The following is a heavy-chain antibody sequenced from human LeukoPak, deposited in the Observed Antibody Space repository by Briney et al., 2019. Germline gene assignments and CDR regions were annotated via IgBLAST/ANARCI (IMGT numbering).Heavy chain of an antibody. V-gene: IGHV3-23*01. CDR2: IGTGGDT. Sequence: GGSLRLSCAASGFMLRSFAMSWVRQAPGKGLEWVSSIGTGGDTYQADSVAGRVTISRDNSKNTVYLQMNSLGVEDTAIYYCAKDIATNSLGYFRHWGQGTLVTVSS. J-gene: IGHJ1*01. CDR1: GFMLRSFA. CDR3: AKDIATNSLGYFRH. D-gene: IGHD4-23*01.